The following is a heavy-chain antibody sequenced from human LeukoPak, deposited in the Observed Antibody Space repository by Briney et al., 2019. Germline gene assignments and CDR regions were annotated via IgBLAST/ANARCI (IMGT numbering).Heavy chain of an antibody. J-gene: IGHJ4*02. Sequence: GGSLRLPCAASGFTVSTIYTSWVRQAPGKGLEWVSLIYSGGSTYYTDPVKGRFTISRDNSKNTLYLQTNSLRAEDTAVYYCVRGDSSGSYFDYWGQGTLVTVSS. CDR2: IYSGGST. CDR3: VRGDSSGSYFDY. V-gene: IGHV3-53*01. CDR1: GFTVSTIY. D-gene: IGHD6-25*01.